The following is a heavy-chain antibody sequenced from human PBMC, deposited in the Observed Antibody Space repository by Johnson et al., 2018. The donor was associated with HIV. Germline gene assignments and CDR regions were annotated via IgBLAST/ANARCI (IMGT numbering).Heavy chain of an antibody. V-gene: IGHV3-9*01. J-gene: IGHJ3*02. CDR3: ARDRGAARDAFDI. CDR1: GFTFDGYA. D-gene: IGHD6-6*01. CDR2: INWNSNST. Sequence: VQLVESGGGLVQPGRSLRLSCAASGFTFDGYAMYWVRQGPGKGLEWVSGINWNSNSTAYADSVKGRFTISRDNAKNSLYLQMNSLRAGDTAVYYCARDRGAARDAFDIWGQGTMVTVSS.